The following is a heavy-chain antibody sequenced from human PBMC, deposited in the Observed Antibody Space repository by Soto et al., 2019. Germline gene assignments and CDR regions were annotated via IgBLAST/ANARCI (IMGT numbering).Heavy chain of an antibody. Sequence: EVQLVESGGGLVQPGGSLRLSCAASGFALTYYNVKWVRQAPGKGLEWISDLSSSSGATYYADSVKGRFTISRDTAKNSLCLQMSSLRADDTAIYYCVRDSAYSFDYWGQGTLVTDSS. J-gene: IGHJ4*02. CDR1: GFALTYYN. CDR2: LSSSSGAT. V-gene: IGHV3-48*01. D-gene: IGHD2-21*01. CDR3: VRDSAYSFDY.